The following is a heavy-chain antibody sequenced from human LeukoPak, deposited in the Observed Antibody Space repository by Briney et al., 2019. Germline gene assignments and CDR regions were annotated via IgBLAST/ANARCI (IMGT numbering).Heavy chain of an antibody. CDR2: INHSGST. D-gene: IGHD3-10*01. Sequence: PSETLSLTCAVYGGSFSGYYWSWIRQPPGKGLEWIGEINHSGSTNYNPSLKSRVTISVDTSKNQFSLKLSSVIAADTAVYYCARASHYYGSGSSYFDYWGQGTLVTVSS. V-gene: IGHV4-34*01. J-gene: IGHJ4*02. CDR1: GGSFSGYY. CDR3: ARASHYYGSGSSYFDY.